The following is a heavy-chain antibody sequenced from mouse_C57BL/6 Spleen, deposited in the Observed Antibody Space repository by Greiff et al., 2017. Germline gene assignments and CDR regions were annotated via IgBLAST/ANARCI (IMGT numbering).Heavy chain of an antibody. CDR3: TTYDGSPYYAMDY. D-gene: IGHD1-1*01. CDR1: GFNFKDDY. V-gene: IGHV14-4*01. CDR2: IDPANGDT. J-gene: IGHJ4*01. Sequence: VQLQQPGAELVRPGASVKLSCTASGFNFKDDYMHWVKQRPEQGLEWIGWIDPANGDTEYAAKFQGKATITADTSSNTAYLQLSSLTSEDTAVYYCTTYDGSPYYAMDYWGQGTSGTVSS.